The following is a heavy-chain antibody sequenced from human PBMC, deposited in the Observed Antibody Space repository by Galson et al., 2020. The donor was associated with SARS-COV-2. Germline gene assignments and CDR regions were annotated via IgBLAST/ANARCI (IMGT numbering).Heavy chain of an antibody. CDR2: MHSTGSA. V-gene: IGHV4-59*02. CDR1: GGSVNSYF. Sequence: SETLSLTCTVSGGSVNSYFWSWIRQPPGQGLEWIGYMHSTGSANYNPSLKSRVTISVDLARNQVSLRLTSGTTADTAVYFCVRADSLSSGYYDWGRGTLVTVSS. D-gene: IGHD5-12*01. J-gene: IGHJ4*01. CDR3: VRADSLSSGYYD.